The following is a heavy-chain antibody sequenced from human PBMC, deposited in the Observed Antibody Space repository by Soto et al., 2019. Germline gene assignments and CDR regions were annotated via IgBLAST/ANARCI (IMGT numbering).Heavy chain of an antibody. CDR1: GYTFTGYY. Sequence: SVKVSCKASGYTFTGYYMHWVRQAPGQGLEWMGWINPNSGGTNYAQKFQGRVTMTRDTSISTAYMELSRLRSDDTAVYYCARKVMSVWPRRTLNWFAPPAQGTLDIGS. J-gene: IGHJ5*02. V-gene: IGHV1-2*02. CDR3: ARKVMSVWPRRTLNWFAP. CDR2: INPNSGGT. D-gene: IGHD3-16*01.